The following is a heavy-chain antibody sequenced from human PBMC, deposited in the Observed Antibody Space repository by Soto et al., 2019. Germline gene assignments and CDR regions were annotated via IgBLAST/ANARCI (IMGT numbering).Heavy chain of an antibody. J-gene: IGHJ3*01. D-gene: IGHD3-22*01. Sequence: GGSLRLSCVASGFTFRNYGMNWVRQAPGKGLEWVSYIGIGSSTTYYADSVKGRFTISRDNAKNSLYLQMNSLRAEDTAVYYYARDQLYYNDISGRPLNAFDVWGQGTMVTVSS. CDR3: ARDQLYYNDISGRPLNAFDV. CDR1: GFTFRNYG. CDR2: IGIGSSTT. V-gene: IGHV3-48*01.